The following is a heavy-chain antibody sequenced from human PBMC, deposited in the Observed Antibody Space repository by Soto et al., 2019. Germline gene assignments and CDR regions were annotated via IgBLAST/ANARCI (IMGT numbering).Heavy chain of an antibody. J-gene: IGHJ6*02. V-gene: IGHV3-48*03. CDR2: ISSSGTTI. CDR3: ARDRDYYDFWSGYYSPGTYGMDV. D-gene: IGHD3-3*01. Sequence: GSLRLSCAAAGFTFRSYEMNWVHQAPGKGLEWVSYISSSGTTIYYADSVKGGFTISRDNAKTSLYLQMNSLRAEDTDVYYCARDRDYYDFWSGYYSPGTYGMDVWGQGTTVSVSS. CDR1: GFTFRSYE.